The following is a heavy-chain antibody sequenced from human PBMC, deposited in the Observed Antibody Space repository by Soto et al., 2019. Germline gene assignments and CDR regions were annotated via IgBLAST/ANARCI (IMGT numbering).Heavy chain of an antibody. CDR3: ATAKLLLPWLFDY. CDR1: GFTVSSNY. J-gene: IGHJ4*02. V-gene: IGHV3-66*01. CDR2: IYSGGSA. Sequence: GGLMRVCCAASGFTVSSNYMSWVRKAPGKGLEWVSVIYSGGSANYADSVKGRFTISRDDSKNTLFLQMNSLRAEDTAVYYCATAKLLLPWLFDYWGQGTLVTVSS. D-gene: IGHD2-15*01.